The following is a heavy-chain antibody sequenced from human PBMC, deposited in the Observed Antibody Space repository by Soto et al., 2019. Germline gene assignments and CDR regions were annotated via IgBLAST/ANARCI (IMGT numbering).Heavy chain of an antibody. CDR3: ARYVRGSDWYYFDY. CDR1: GLTFSSYS. J-gene: IGHJ4*02. D-gene: IGHD6-19*01. CDR2: ISSSSSTI. V-gene: IGHV3-48*01. Sequence: EVQLVESGGGLVQPGGSLRLSCAASGLTFSSYSMNWVRQAPGKGLEWISYISSSSSTIYYADSVKGRFTISRDNAKNSLYLQMNSLRAEDTAVYYCARYVRGSDWYYFDYWGQGTLVTVSS.